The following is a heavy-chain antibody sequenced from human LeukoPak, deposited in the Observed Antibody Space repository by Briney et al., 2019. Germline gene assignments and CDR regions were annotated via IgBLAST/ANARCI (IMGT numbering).Heavy chain of an antibody. CDR3: ARGTGEGYTYGRYYFDY. V-gene: IGHV1-2*02. J-gene: IGHJ4*02. CDR1: GYTFIDYY. CDR2: INPNSGGT. D-gene: IGHD5-18*01. Sequence: ASVKVSCKASGYTFIDYYIHWVRQAPGQGLEWMGWINPNSGGTNYAQKFQGRVTMTRDTSISTAYMELSRLRSDDTAVYYCARGTGEGYTYGRYYFDYWGQGTLVTVSS.